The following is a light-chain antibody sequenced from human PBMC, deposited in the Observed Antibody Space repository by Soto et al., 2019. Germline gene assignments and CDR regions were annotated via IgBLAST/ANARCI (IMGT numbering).Light chain of an antibody. V-gene: IGLV2-23*01. CDR1: SSDIGSYNL. J-gene: IGLJ1*01. Sequence: QSALTQPASVSGSPRQTITISCIGTSSDIGSYNLVSWYQQLPGKAPKLMIYEGSKRPSGISDRFSGSKSGITASLTIFGLQAEYEADYYYCSYSDSATYVFGTGTKLTVL. CDR3: CSYSDSATYV. CDR2: EGS.